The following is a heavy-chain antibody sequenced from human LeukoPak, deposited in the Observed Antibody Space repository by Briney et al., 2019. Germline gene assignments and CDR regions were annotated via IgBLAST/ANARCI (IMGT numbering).Heavy chain of an antibody. CDR3: ARHHGHSRYYYYAY. J-gene: IGHJ4*02. CDR2: INHSGST. V-gene: IGHV4-34*01. Sequence: TSETLSLTCAVYGGSFSGYYWSWIRQPPGKGMEWIGEINHSGSTNYNPSLKSRVTISVDTSKNQFSLKLSSVTAADTAVYYCARHHGHSRYYYYAYWGQGTLVTVSS. D-gene: IGHD3-22*01. CDR1: GGSFSGYY.